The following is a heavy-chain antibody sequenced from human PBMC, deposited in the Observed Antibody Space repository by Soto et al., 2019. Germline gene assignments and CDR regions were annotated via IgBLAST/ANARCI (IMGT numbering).Heavy chain of an antibody. Sequence: GASVKVSCKASGGTFSSYAISWVRQAPGQGVEWMGGIIPIFGTANYAQKFQGRVTITADKSTSTAYMELSSLRSEDTAVYYCARDRGIEGYYDSSGYYYFDYWGQGTLVTVSS. CDR1: GGTFSSYA. CDR2: IIPIFGTA. D-gene: IGHD3-22*01. CDR3: ARDRGIEGYYDSSGYYYFDY. J-gene: IGHJ4*02. V-gene: IGHV1-69*06.